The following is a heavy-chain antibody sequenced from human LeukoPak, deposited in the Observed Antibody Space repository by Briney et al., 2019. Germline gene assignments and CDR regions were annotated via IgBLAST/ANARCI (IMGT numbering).Heavy chain of an antibody. D-gene: IGHD3-10*01. V-gene: IGHV4-61*02. CDR3: ARGVLLWFGELLYRWFDP. CDR2: IYTSGST. J-gene: IGHJ5*02. CDR1: GGSISSGSYY. Sequence: SETLSLTCTVSGGSISSGSYYWSWIRQPAGKGLEWIGRIYTSGSTNYNPSLKSRVTISVDTSKNQFSLKLSSVTAADTAVYYCARGVLLWFGELLYRWFDPWGQGTLVTVSS.